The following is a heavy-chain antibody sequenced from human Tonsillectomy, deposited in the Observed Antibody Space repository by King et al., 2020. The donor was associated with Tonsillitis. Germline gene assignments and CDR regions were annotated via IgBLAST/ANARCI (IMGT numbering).Heavy chain of an antibody. CDR1: GFTFDDYA. CDR3: AKDTSYDFWSGYYTG. D-gene: IGHD3-3*01. CDR2: ISWNSGSI. V-gene: IGHV3-9*01. Sequence: VQLVESGGGLVQPGRSLRLSCAASGFTFDDYAMHWVRQAPGKGLKWVSGISWNSGSIGYADSVKGRFTISRDNAKNSLYLQMNSLRAEDAALYYCAKDTSYDFWSGYYTGWGQGTLVTVSS. J-gene: IGHJ4*02.